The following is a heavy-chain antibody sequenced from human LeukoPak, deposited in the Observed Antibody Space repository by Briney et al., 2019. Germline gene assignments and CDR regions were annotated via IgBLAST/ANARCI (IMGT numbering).Heavy chain of an antibody. CDR2: MNPNSGNT. J-gene: IGHJ6*03. CDR1: GYTFTSYD. Sequence: ASVKVSCKPSGYTFTSYDINWVRQATGQGLEWMGWMNPNSGNTGYAQKFQGRVTITRNTSISTAYMELGSLRSEDTAVYYCARGLEAYYDFWSGYYDYYYYMDVWGKGTTVTVSS. D-gene: IGHD3-3*01. CDR3: ARGLEAYYDFWSGYYDYYYYMDV. V-gene: IGHV1-8*03.